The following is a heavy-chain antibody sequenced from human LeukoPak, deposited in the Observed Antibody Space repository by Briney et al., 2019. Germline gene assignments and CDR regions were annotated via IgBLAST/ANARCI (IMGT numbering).Heavy chain of an antibody. V-gene: IGHV1-2*06. Sequence: ASVKVSCKASGYTFTGYYIHWVRQAPGQGLEWMGRINPNNGGTNYAQKFQGRVTMTRDMSMSTAYMELSRLRSDDTAVYYCAGEDNSTGYRPFDIWGQGTMVTVPS. CDR2: INPNNGGT. J-gene: IGHJ3*02. CDR3: AGEDNSTGYRPFDI. D-gene: IGHD3-22*01. CDR1: GYTFTGYY.